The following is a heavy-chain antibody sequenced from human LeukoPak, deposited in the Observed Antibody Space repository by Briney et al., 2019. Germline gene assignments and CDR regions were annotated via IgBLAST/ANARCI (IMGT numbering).Heavy chain of an antibody. V-gene: IGHV4-61*02. J-gene: IGHJ4*02. Sequence: PSETLSLTCTVSGGSISSSSYYWTWIRQPAGKGLEWIVRIYISGSTNYNPSLKSRVTISRDTSKNEFSLKLSSVTAADTAVYYCARDSRRDGYNLDYWGRGTLVTVSS. D-gene: IGHD5-24*01. CDR1: GGSISSSSYY. CDR2: IYISGST. CDR3: ARDSRRDGYNLDY.